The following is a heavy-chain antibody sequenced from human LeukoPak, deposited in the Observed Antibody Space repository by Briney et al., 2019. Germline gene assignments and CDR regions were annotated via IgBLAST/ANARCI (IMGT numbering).Heavy chain of an antibody. V-gene: IGHV4-39*01. CDR2: IYYSGST. J-gene: IGHJ4*02. D-gene: IGHD6-19*01. Sequence: PSETLSLTCTVSGGSISSYYWGWIRQPPGKGLEWIGSIYYSGSTYYNPSLKSRVTISVDTSKNQFSLKLSSVTAADTAVYYCARLSVAGREAVDYWGQGTLVTVSS. CDR1: GGSISSYY. CDR3: ARLSVAGREAVDY.